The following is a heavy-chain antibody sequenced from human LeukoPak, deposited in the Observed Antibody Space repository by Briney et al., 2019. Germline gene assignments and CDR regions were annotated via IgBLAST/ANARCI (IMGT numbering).Heavy chain of an antibody. D-gene: IGHD4-17*01. Sequence: GGSLRLSCVASGFTLSSYWMHWVRQAPGKGLVWVSRINSDGSSTSYADSVKGRSTVSRDNAKNTLYLQMNSLRAEDTAVYYCARDTDTVTTILDYWGQGTLVTVSS. J-gene: IGHJ4*02. CDR1: GFTLSSYW. CDR2: INSDGSST. V-gene: IGHV3-74*01. CDR3: ARDTDTVTTILDY.